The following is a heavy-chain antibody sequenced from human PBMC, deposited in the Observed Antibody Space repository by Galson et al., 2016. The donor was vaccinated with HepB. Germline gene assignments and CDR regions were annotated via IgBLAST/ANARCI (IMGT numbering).Heavy chain of an antibody. V-gene: IGHV3-23*01. J-gene: IGHJ3*02. D-gene: IGHD3-16*01. CDR2: SASGDIT. CDR3: ASHLGGSSLDPFDI. CDR1: GLTFRSYA. Sequence: SLRLSCAASGLTFRSYAFSWLRQAPGKGLEWVSVSASGDITYYAHSVKGRFTISRDESKNTLFLNMISLRAEDTASYYCASHLGGSSLDPFDIWGRGTMVTVSS.